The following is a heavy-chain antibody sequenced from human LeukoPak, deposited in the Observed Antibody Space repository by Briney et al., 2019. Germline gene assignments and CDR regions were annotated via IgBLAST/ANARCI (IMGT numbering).Heavy chain of an antibody. CDR3: ARATVTPLDFGY. V-gene: IGHV4-38-2*01. Sequence: SETLSLTCAVSGYSISSGYYWGWIRQPPGKGLEWIGSIYHSGSTYYNPSLKSRVTISVDTSKNQFSLKLSSVTAADTAVYYCARATVTPLDFGYWGQGTLVTVSS. J-gene: IGHJ4*02. D-gene: IGHD4-17*01. CDR2: IYHSGST. CDR1: GYSISSGYY.